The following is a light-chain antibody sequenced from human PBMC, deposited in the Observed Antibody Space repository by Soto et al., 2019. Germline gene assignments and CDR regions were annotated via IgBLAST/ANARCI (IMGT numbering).Light chain of an antibody. Sequence: DIQMTQSPSTLSASVGDRVTITFRASQSISTSLAWYQQKPGKAPKVLIYKASSLESGVPSRYSGSGSGTAFTLTISSLQPDGFATYYCQHCDAYWTFGQGTKVEI. CDR2: KAS. V-gene: IGKV1-5*03. CDR1: QSISTS. CDR3: QHCDAYWT. J-gene: IGKJ1*01.